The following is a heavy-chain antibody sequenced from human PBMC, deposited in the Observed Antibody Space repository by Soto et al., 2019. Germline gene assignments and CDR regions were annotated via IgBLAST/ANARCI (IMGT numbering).Heavy chain of an antibody. D-gene: IGHD2-21*02. CDR1: GGTFSSHS. Sequence: VQLMQSGAEVKKPGSSVKVSGKASGGTFSSHSINWVRQAPGQGLEWMGGIITLFGTSNYAQNFQGRVTITADQSTSTAYMELNSLTSDDTAVYYCAREVGYGDFSAALLYWGQGTLVTVSS. CDR2: IITLFGTS. V-gene: IGHV1-69*01. CDR3: AREVGYGDFSAALLY. J-gene: IGHJ4*02.